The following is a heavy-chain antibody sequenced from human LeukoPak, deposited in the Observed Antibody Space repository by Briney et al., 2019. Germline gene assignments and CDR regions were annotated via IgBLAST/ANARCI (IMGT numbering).Heavy chain of an antibody. D-gene: IGHD3-10*01. CDR3: ARDGGDGITMVRGVIPYDY. Sequence: GGSLRLSCAAPGFTFSNYNMNWVRQAPGKGLEWISSITSSSSYKFYADSVKGRFTISRDNAKNSLYLQMNSLRAEDMAVYYCARDGGDGITMVRGVIPYDYWGQGTLVTVSS. CDR2: ITSSSSYK. CDR1: GFTFSNYN. V-gene: IGHV3-21*01. J-gene: IGHJ4*02.